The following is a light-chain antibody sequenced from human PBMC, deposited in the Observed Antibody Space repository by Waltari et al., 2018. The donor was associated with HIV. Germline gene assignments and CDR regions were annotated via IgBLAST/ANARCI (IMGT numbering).Light chain of an antibody. J-gene: IGLJ3*02. CDR2: EGI. CDR1: SSDVGNTNL. CDR3: CSYAGSSNWV. V-gene: IGLV2-23*01. Sequence: QTALTQPASVSGSPGQSITISCTGRSSDVGNTNLVSWYQQHPGKAPKLIIYEGINRPSGVSNRFSGSKSGNTASLPISGLQAEDEADYYCCSYAGSSNWVFGGGTKLTVL.